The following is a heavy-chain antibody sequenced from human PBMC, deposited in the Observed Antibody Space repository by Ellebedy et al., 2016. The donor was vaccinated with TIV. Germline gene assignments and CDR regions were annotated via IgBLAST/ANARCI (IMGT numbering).Heavy chain of an antibody. J-gene: IGHJ4*02. CDR2: ISNTGTRT. D-gene: IGHD2-2*01. Sequence: PSETLSLTCAASGFTFNSYAMSWVRQAPGKGPEWVSSISNTGTRTYYADSVEGRFIISRDNSKKTLYLQMNSLRAEDTAVYYCAKGRGGGSDSSTPRYYFDYWGLGTLVTVSS. CDR1: GFTFNSYA. CDR3: AKGRGGGSDSSTPRYYFDY. V-gene: IGHV3-23*01.